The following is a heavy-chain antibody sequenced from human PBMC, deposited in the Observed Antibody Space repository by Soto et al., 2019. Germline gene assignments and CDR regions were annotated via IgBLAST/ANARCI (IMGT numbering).Heavy chain of an antibody. CDR2: ISPDNGNT. D-gene: IGHD5-12*01. V-gene: IGHV1-18*01. Sequence: ASVKVSCKASGYTFTGYAMHWVRQAPGQRLEWMGWISPDNGNTNYAQKLQGRVTMTTDTSTSTAYMELRSLRSDDTAVYYCARALGYSGYAGMDVWGQGTTVTVSS. CDR1: GYTFTGYA. CDR3: ARALGYSGYAGMDV. J-gene: IGHJ6*02.